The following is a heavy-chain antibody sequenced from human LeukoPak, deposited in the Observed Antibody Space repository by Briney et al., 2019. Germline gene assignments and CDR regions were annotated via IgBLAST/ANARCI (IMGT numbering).Heavy chain of an antibody. V-gene: IGHV1-69*13. CDR2: IIPIFGTA. Sequence: SVKVSCKASGGTFSSYAISWVRQAPGQGLEWMGGIIPIFGTANYAQKFQGRVTITADESTSTAYMELSSLRSEDTAVYYCATVGDCSSTSCYASWFDPWGQGTLVTVSS. J-gene: IGHJ5*02. CDR1: GGTFSSYA. D-gene: IGHD2-2*01. CDR3: ATVGDCSSTSCYASWFDP.